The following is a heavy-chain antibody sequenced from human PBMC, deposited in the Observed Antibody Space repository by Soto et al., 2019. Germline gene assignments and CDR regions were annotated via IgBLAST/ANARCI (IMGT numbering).Heavy chain of an antibody. V-gene: IGHV1-3*01. D-gene: IGHD4-17*01. J-gene: IGHJ6*02. Sequence: QVQLVQSGAEVKKPGSSVKVSCKASGYTFTSYAMHWVRQAPGQRLEWMGWINAGNGNTKYSQKFQGRVTITRDTSASTAYMELSSLRSEDTAVYYCARTVGYYYGMDVWGQGTTVTVSS. CDR2: INAGNGNT. CDR3: ARTVGYYYGMDV. CDR1: GYTFTSYA.